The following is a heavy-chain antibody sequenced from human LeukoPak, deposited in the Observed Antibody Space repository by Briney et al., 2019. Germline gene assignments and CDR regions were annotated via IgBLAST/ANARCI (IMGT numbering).Heavy chain of an antibody. CDR1: GGSFSGYY. V-gene: IGHV4-34*01. J-gene: IGHJ4*02. D-gene: IGHD2-15*01. CDR3: ARGVARAVAALDY. CDR2: INHSGST. Sequence: SETLSLTCAVYGGSFSGYYWSWIRQPPGKGLEWIGEINHSGSTNYNPSLKSRVTISVGTSKNQFSLKLSSVTAADTAVYYCARGVARAVAALDYWGQGTLVTVSS.